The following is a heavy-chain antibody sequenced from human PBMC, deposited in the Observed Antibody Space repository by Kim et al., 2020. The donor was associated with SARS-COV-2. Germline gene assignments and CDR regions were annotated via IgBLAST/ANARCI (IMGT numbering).Heavy chain of an antibody. CDR2: IYPGDSDT. D-gene: IGHD1-26*01. CDR3: ARHGRVGATGHWFDP. J-gene: IGHJ5*02. Sequence: GESLKISCKGSGYSFTSYWIGWVRQMPGKGLEWMGIIYPGDSDTRYSPSFQGQVTISADKSISTAYLQWSSLKASDTAMYYCARHGRVGATGHWFDPWGQGTLVTVSS. CDR1: GYSFTSYW. V-gene: IGHV5-51*01.